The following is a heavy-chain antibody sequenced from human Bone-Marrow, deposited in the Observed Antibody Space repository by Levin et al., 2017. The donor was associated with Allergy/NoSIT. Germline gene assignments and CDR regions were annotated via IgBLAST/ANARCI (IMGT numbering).Heavy chain of an antibody. V-gene: IGHV1-18*01. CDR2: ISPYNHKT. CDR3: GRNSSRITLIQGFDH. CDR1: GYTFATYG. J-gene: IGHJ5*02. Sequence: PGESLKISCRVSGYTFATYGINWVRQAPGQGLEWMGWISPYNHKTNYAQKFQDRFTMTTDTSTGTANLELRSLRSDDTAVYYCGRNSSRITLIQGFDHWGQGTLVTVSS. D-gene: IGHD3-22*01.